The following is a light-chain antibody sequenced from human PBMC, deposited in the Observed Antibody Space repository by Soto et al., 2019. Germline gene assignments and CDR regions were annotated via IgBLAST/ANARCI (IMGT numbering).Light chain of an antibody. J-gene: IGLJ3*02. CDR3: AAWDDSLNGRV. V-gene: IGLV1-44*01. CDR1: NSNIGSNS. Sequence: QLVLTQPPSASGTPGQRVTISCSGSNSNIGSNSVSWYQQLPGTAPKLLIYSDSQRPSGVPDRFSGSKSGTSASLAISGLQSEDEADYYCAAWDDSLNGRVFGGGTKLTVL. CDR2: SDS.